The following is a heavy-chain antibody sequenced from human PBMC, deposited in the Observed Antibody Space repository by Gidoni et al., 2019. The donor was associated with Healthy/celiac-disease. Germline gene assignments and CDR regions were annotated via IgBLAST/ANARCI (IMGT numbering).Heavy chain of an antibody. V-gene: IGHV3-49*05. CDR1: GFTFRAFA. CDR3: TRDGTYYYDSSGYYGMDV. CDR2: IRSKAYGGTT. D-gene: IGHD3-22*01. Sequence: EVQLVESGGGLVKPGRSLRLSCTASGFTFRAFAMRWFRQAPGKGLEWVGFIRSKAYGGTTEYAASVKGRFTISRDDSKSIAYLQMNSLKTEDTAVYYCTRDGTYYYDSSGYYGMDVWGQGTTVTVSS. J-gene: IGHJ6*02.